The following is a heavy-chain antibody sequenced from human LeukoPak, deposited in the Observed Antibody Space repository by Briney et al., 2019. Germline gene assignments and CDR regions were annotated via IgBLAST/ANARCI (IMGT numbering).Heavy chain of an antibody. CDR1: GYTFTSYD. V-gene: IGHV1-8*01. Sequence: ASVKVSCKASGYTFTSYDINWVRQATGQGLEWMGWMNPNSGNTGYAQKFQGRVTMTRNTSISTAYMELSSLRSEDTAVYYCARKGPSWLPFDYWGQGTLVTVSS. CDR2: MNPNSGNT. CDR3: ARKGPSWLPFDY. J-gene: IGHJ4*02. D-gene: IGHD6-19*01.